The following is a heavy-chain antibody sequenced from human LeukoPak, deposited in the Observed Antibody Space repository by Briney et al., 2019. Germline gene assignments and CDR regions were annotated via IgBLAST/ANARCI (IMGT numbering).Heavy chain of an antibody. CDR2: ISSSSSYI. CDR3: ARDSVAGQFDY. V-gene: IGHV3-21*01. CDR1: GXTFSSYS. Sequence: KSGGSLRLSCAASGXTFSSYSMNWVRQAPGKGLEWVSSISSSSSYIYYADSVKGRFTISRDNAKNSLYLQMNSLRAEDTAVYYCARDSVAGQFDYWGQGTLVTVSS. J-gene: IGHJ4*02. D-gene: IGHD6-19*01.